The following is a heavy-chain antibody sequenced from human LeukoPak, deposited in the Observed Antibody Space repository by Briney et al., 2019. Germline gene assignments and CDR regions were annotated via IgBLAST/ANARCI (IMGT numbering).Heavy chain of an antibody. Sequence: ASVKVSCKASGYTFTSYDINWVRQATGQGLGWMGWMNPNSGNTGYAQKFQGRVTMTRNTSISIAYMELSSLRSEDTAVYYCARSGLPMVRGVIIKSYYYYGMDVWGLGTTVTVSS. J-gene: IGHJ6*02. CDR3: ARSGLPMVRGVIIKSYYYYGMDV. CDR1: GYTFTSYD. V-gene: IGHV1-8*01. D-gene: IGHD3-10*01. CDR2: MNPNSGNT.